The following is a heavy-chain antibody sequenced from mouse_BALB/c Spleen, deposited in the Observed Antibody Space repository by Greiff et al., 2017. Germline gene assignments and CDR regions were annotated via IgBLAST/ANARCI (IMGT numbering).Heavy chain of an antibody. CDR3: VRPDWDEFAY. V-gene: IGHV10-1*02. Sequence: EVQLVESGGGLVQPKGSLKLSCAASGFTFNTYAMNWVRQAPGKGLEWVARIRSKSNNYATYYADSVKDRFTISRDDSQSMLYLQMNNLKTEDTAMYYCVRPDWDEFAYWGQGTLVTVSA. D-gene: IGHD4-1*01. J-gene: IGHJ3*01. CDR2: IRSKSNNYAT. CDR1: GFTFNTYA.